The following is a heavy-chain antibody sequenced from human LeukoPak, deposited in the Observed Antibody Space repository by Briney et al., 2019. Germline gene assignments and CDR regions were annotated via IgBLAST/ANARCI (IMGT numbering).Heavy chain of an antibody. D-gene: IGHD5-24*01. CDR1: GYTFTGYY. Sequence: ASVKVSCKASGYTFTGYYMHWVRQAPGQGLEWMGWINPNSGGTNYAQKFQGRVTMTRDTSISTAYMELSRLRSDDTAVYYCARVRTEKRRDGYNGSTDYWGQGTLVTVSS. V-gene: IGHV1-2*02. J-gene: IGHJ4*02. CDR2: INPNSGGT. CDR3: ARVRTEKRRDGYNGSTDY.